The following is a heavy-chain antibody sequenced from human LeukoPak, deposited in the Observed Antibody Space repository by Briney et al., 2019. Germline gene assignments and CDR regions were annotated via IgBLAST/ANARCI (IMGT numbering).Heavy chain of an antibody. V-gene: IGHV4-34*01. J-gene: IGHJ6*02. CDR2: INESGST. CDR1: GGPFDHYY. Sequence: KPSETLSLTCTVHGGPFDHYYWTWIRQSPGMGLEWIGEINESGSTNYDPSLQSRVTISVDTSKNHLFLKMTSVTAADTAVYYCASRIGRYNYYFGMDVWGQGTTVTVSS. CDR3: ASRIGRYNYYFGMDV. D-gene: IGHD1-26*01.